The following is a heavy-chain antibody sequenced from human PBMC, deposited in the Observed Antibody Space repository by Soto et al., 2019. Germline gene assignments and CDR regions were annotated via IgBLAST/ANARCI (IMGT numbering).Heavy chain of an antibody. CDR2: IYCTGNT. V-gene: IGHV4-39*01. D-gene: IGHD2-21*02. J-gene: IGHJ6*04. CDR3: VSHDGYNTSPGRMDA. CDR1: GDSISSGSHS. Sequence: SETLSLTCIVSGDSISSGSHSWGWIRQPPGKGLEWIGSIYCTGNTQYNPSLKSRVTISVDTSINQFSLRLNSVTDADTAVYYCVSHDGYNTSPGRMDAWGKGTMVTVSS.